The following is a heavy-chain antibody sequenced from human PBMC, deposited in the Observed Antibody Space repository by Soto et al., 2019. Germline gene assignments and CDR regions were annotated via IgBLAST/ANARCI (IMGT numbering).Heavy chain of an antibody. Sequence: SETLSLTCTVSGGSISSRSCYWGWIRKPPGKGLEWIGSIYYSGSIYYNPSLKSRVTISVDTSKNQFSLKLSSVTAADTAVYYCASSITMVRGVIWGYYYGMDVWGRRTTVAVYS. J-gene: IGHJ6*02. D-gene: IGHD3-10*01. V-gene: IGHV4-39*01. CDR2: IYYSGSI. CDR1: GGSISSRSCY. CDR3: ASSITMVRGVIWGYYYGMDV.